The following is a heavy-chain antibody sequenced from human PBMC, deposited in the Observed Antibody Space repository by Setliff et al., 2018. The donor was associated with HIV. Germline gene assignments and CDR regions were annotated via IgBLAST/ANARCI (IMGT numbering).Heavy chain of an antibody. V-gene: IGHV4-61*01. CDR3: ARKGNVGGWFDP. CDR2: IYYSGSA. J-gene: IGHJ5*02. CDR1: GDSIDRSNFF. D-gene: IGHD3-16*01. Sequence: PSETLSLTCTVSGDSIDRSNFFWTWIRQHPGKGLEWIGYIYYSGSATYNPSLKSRVTISVDTSKNQFSLKLSSVTAADTAVYYCARKGNVGGWFDPWGQGTLVTVSS.